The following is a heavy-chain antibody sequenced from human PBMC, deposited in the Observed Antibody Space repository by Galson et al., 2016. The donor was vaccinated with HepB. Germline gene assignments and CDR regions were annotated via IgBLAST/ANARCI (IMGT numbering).Heavy chain of an antibody. J-gene: IGHJ3*01. CDR2: FDPEDGET. D-gene: IGHD3/OR15-3a*01. CDR1: GYTLSELS. Sequence: SVKVSCKVSGYTLSELSMHWVRQAPGKGLEWMGGFDPEDGETIYTRKFQGRVTMTEDTSTDTAYMELSSLRSEDTALYYCAKDWTYSETKTYYDVLDVWGRGTMVTVSS. CDR3: AKDWTYSETKTYYDVLDV. V-gene: IGHV1-24*01.